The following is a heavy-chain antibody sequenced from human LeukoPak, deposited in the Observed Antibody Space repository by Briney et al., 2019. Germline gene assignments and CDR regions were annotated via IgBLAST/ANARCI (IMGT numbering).Heavy chain of an antibody. J-gene: IGHJ4*02. CDR2: TRNKANSYTT. CDR3: ATTLGYCSGGSCLVDLDY. V-gene: IGHV3-72*01. Sequence: GGSLSLSCAASGFTFGDHYMDWVRQAPGKGLEWVGRTRNKANSYTTEYAASVKGRFTISRDDSKNSLYLQMNSLKTEDTAVYYCATTLGYCSGGSCLVDLDYWGQGTLVTVSS. D-gene: IGHD2-15*01. CDR1: GFTFGDHY.